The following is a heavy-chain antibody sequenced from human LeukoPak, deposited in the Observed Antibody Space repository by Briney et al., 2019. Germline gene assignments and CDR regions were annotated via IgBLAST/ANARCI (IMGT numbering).Heavy chain of an antibody. CDR1: GGSISSYY. CDR3: AGLGDYYGSGSSPSPDY. V-gene: IGHV4-4*07. CDR2: IYTSGST. Sequence: SETLSLTCTVSGGSISSYYWSWIRQPAGKGLEWIGRIYTSGSTNYNPSLKSRVTMSVDTSKNQFSLKLSSVTAADTAVYYCAGLGDYYGSGSSPSPDYWGQGTLVTVSS. J-gene: IGHJ4*02. D-gene: IGHD3-10*01.